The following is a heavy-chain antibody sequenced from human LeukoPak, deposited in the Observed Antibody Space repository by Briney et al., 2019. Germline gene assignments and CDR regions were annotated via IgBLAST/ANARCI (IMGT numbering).Heavy chain of an antibody. D-gene: IGHD3-3*01. CDR1: GFTFGSYA. CDR3: ARDLYYDFWSGYLLDY. CDR2: ISYDGSNK. Sequence: GGSLRLSCAASGFTFGSYAMHWVRQAPGKGLEWVAVISYDGSNKYYADSVKGRFTISRDNSKNTLYLQMSSLRAEDTAVYYCARDLYYDFWSGYLLDYWGQGTLVTVSS. V-gene: IGHV3-30-3*01. J-gene: IGHJ4*02.